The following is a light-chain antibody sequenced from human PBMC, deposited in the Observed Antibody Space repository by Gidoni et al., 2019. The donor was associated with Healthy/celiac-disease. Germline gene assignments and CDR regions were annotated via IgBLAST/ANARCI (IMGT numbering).Light chain of an antibody. CDR1: KSISSY. Sequence: DIQMTQSPSSRSASVGDRVTITCRASKSISSYLNWYQQKPGKAPKLLIYAASSLQSGVPSRFSGSGSGTDFTLTISSLQPEDFATYYCQQSYSTPLTFGGGTKVEIK. CDR3: QQSYSTPLT. V-gene: IGKV1-39*01. CDR2: AAS. J-gene: IGKJ4*01.